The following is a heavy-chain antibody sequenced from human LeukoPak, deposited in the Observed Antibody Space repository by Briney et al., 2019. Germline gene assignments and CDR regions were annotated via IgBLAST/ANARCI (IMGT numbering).Heavy chain of an antibody. V-gene: IGHV3-30*02. Sequence: GGSLRLSCAASGFTFSTYGMHWVRQAPGQGLERVTFIRSDGNEKYYADSVKGRFTISRDNSKSTLYLQMNSPRAEDTAVYYCAQERDRRGYFDYWGQGTLVTVSS. CDR2: IRSDGNEK. J-gene: IGHJ4*02. CDR3: AQERDRRGYFDY. D-gene: IGHD2-15*01. CDR1: GFTFSTYG.